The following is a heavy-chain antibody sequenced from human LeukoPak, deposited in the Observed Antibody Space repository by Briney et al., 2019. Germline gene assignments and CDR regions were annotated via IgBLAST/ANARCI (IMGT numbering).Heavy chain of an antibody. CDR2: ISGSGGTI. D-gene: IGHD2-15*01. V-gene: IGHV3-11*01. CDR3: ARRYWHDY. J-gene: IGHJ4*02. CDR1: GFTFSDYH. Sequence: GRSLTLSCAASGFTFSDYHMSWIRQAPGKGLEWISHISGSGGTIYHADSVKGRFTISRDNAKNSLYLQLSSLRADDTAVYYCARRYWHDYWGQGTLVTVSS.